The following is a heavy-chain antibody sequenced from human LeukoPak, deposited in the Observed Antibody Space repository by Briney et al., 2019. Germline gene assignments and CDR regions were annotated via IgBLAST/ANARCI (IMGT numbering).Heavy chain of an antibody. V-gene: IGHV4-34*01. CDR2: INHSGST. J-gene: IGHJ4*02. CDR3: ARAPFRQWLWDY. D-gene: IGHD6-19*01. Sequence: SETLSLTCAVYGGSFSGYYWSWIRQPPGKGLEWIGEINHSGSTNYNPSLKSRVTISVDTSKNQFSLQLNSVTPEDTAVYYCARAPFRQWLWDYWGQGTLVTVSS. CDR1: GGSFSGYY.